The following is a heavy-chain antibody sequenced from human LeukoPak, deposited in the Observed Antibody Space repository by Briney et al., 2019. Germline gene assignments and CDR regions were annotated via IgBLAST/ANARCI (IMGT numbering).Heavy chain of an antibody. Sequence: KASETLSLTCTVSGGSISSSSYYWSWIRQPAGKGLEWIGRIYTSGSTNYNPSLKSRVTMSVDTSKNQFSLKLSSVTAADTAVYYCARGGIVGASVLMFIAFDIWGQGIMVTVSS. CDR1: GGSISSSSYY. V-gene: IGHV4-61*02. J-gene: IGHJ3*02. CDR3: ARGGIVGASVLMFIAFDI. D-gene: IGHD1-26*01. CDR2: IYTSGST.